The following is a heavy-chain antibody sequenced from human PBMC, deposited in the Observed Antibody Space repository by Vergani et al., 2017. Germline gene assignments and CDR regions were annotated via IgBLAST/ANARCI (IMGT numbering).Heavy chain of an antibody. D-gene: IGHD2-15*01. CDR3: ARGSCLGGSCYKPLFDY. V-gene: IGHV4-61*02. Sequence: QVQLQESGPGLVKPSQTLSLTCTVSGGSINSHNYYWGWIRQPAGKGLEWIGRIHTSGSTNYNPSLKSRVTMSEDTSKNQFSLNLTSVTAADTAVYFCARGSCLGGSCYKPLFDYWGQGSLVTVSS. CDR1: GGSINSHNYY. J-gene: IGHJ4*02. CDR2: IHTSGST.